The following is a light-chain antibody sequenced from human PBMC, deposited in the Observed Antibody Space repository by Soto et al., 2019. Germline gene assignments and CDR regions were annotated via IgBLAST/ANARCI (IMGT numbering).Light chain of an antibody. J-gene: IGLJ2*01. Sequence: QSVLTQSPSASGTPGQRVTISCSGSRSNIGTYTVNWYQQLPGTAPTLLIFRNHQRPSGVPDRFSGSKSGTSASLAISGPQSEDEADYYCAAWDDSLRAVVFGGGTQLIVL. CDR3: AAWDDSLRAVV. CDR1: RSNIGTYT. CDR2: RNH. V-gene: IGLV1-44*01.